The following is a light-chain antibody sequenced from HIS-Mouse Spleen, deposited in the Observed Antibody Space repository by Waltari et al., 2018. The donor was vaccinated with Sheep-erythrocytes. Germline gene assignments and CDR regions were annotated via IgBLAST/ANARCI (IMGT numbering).Light chain of an antibody. V-gene: IGLV2-14*01. CDR2: EVR. J-gene: IGLJ2*01. Sequence: QSALTQPASVSGSPGQSITISCTGTSSDVGGYNYVSWYQQHPGKAPKLMIYEVRNRPSEVSNRLSGSKSGNTASLTTSGLQAEDEADYYCSSYTSSSTPVVFGGGTKLTVL. CDR3: SSYTSSSTPVV. CDR1: SSDVGGYNY.